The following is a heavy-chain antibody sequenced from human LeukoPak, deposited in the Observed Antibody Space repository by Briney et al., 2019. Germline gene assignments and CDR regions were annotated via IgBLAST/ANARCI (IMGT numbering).Heavy chain of an antibody. CDR3: AREDDSSGYCDFDY. V-gene: IGHV3-74*01. CDR1: GFTFSSYW. Sequence: GGSLRLSCAASGFTFSSYWMHWVRQAPGKGLVWVSRINSDGSSTSYADSVKGRFTISRDNAKNTLYLQMNSLRAEDTAVYYCAREDDSSGYCDFDYWGQGTLVTVSS. J-gene: IGHJ4*02. CDR2: INSDGSST. D-gene: IGHD3-22*01.